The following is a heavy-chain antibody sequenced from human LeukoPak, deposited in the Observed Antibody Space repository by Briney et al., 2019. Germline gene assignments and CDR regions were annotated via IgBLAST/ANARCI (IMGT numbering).Heavy chain of an antibody. D-gene: IGHD1-20*01. CDR2: INHSGST. CDR1: GGSFSGYY. V-gene: IGHV4-34*01. Sequence: PSETLSLTCAVYGGSFSGYYWSWIRQPPGKGLEWIGEINHSGSTNYNPSLKSRVTISVDTSKNQFSLKLSSVTAADTAVYYCARANWNLAPQGAFDIWGQGTMVTVSS. CDR3: ARANWNLAPQGAFDI. J-gene: IGHJ3*02.